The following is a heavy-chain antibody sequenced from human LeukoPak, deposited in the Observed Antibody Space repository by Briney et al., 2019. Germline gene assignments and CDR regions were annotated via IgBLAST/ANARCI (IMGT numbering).Heavy chain of an antibody. CDR2: ISSSSSYI. V-gene: IGHV3-21*01. CDR1: GFTFSSYS. J-gene: IGHJ3*02. D-gene: IGHD3-16*02. CDR3: ARMITFGGVIVYAFDI. Sequence: GGSLRLSCAASGFTFSSYSMNWVRQAPGKGLEWVSSISSSSSYIYYADSVKGRFTISRDNAKNSLYLQMNSLRAEDTAVYYCARMITFGGVIVYAFDIWGQGTMVTVSS.